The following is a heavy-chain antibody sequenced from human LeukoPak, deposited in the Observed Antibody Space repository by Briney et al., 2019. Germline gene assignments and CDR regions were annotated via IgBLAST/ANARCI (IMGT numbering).Heavy chain of an antibody. CDR3: ARSTGWLNGH. D-gene: IGHD2-8*02. Sequence: SQTLSLTCAISGDSVSSTSAAWNWIRQSPSRGLEWLGRTYYRSKWYNDYAISVKSRITISPDTSKNQFSPQLNSVTPEDTAVYYCARSTGWLNGHWGQGTLVTVSS. J-gene: IGHJ4*02. V-gene: IGHV6-1*01. CDR2: TYYRSKWYN. CDR1: GDSVSSTSAA.